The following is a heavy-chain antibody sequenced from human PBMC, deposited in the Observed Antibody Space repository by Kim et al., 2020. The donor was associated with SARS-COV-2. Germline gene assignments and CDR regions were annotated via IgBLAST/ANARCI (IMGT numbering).Heavy chain of an antibody. V-gene: IGHV1-18*01. CDR1: GYTFTSYG. Sequence: ASVKVSCKASGYTFTSYGISWVRQAPGQGLEWMGWISAYNGNTNYAQKLQGRVTMTTDTSTSTAYMELRSLRSDDTAVYYCARDSPGGYSGYEGTDYWGQGTLVTVSS. J-gene: IGHJ4*02. D-gene: IGHD5-12*01. CDR3: ARDSPGGYSGYEGTDY. CDR2: ISAYNGNT.